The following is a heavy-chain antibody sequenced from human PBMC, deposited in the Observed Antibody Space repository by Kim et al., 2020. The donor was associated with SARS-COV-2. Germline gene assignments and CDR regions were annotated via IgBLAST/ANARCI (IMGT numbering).Heavy chain of an antibody. CDR1: GFTFSSYA. CDR3: ARVGYSSSRYSVEYYYYYYGMDV. D-gene: IGHD6-13*01. Sequence: GGSLRLSCAASGFTFSSYAMHWVRQAPGKGLEWVAVISYDGSNKYYADSVKGRFTISRDNSKNTLYLQMNSLRAEDTAVYYCARVGYSSSRYSVEYYYYYYGMDVWGQGTTVTVSS. V-gene: IGHV3-30*04. J-gene: IGHJ6*02. CDR2: ISYDGSNK.